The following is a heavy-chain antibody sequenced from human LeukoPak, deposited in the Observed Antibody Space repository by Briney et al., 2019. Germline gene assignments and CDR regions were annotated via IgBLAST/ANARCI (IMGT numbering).Heavy chain of an antibody. CDR2: ISTSSRYI. CDR3: ARADCSSSTCYLRRSWFDP. J-gene: IGHJ5*02. D-gene: IGHD2-2*01. Sequence: GGSLRLSCAASGFTLSNYDMNWVRQAPGKGLEWVSSISTSSRYIYYKDSVRGRFTISRDDAKNSLYLEMNSLRAEDTAVYYCARADCSSSTCYLRRSWFDPWGKGTLVTVSS. CDR1: GFTLSNYD. V-gene: IGHV3-21*01.